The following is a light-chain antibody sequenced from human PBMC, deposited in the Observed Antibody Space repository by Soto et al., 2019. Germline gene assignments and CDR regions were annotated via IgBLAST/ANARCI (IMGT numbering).Light chain of an antibody. V-gene: IGKV1-5*03. CDR2: MVS. CDR3: QQYNSFSHT. Sequence: DIQMTQSPSTLSASVGDSVTITCRASQSVSTWLAWYQQKPGRAPKLLIFMVSTLEIGVPSRFIGSGSGTEFTLTIGSLQPDDFATYYCQQYNSFSHTFGQGTKLEIK. J-gene: IGKJ2*01. CDR1: QSVSTW.